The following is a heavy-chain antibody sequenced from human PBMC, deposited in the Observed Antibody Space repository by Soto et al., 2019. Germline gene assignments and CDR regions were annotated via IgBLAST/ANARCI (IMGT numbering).Heavy chain of an antibody. Sequence: QVTLKESGPVLVKPTESLTLTCTVSGFSLSNARMSVSWIRQPPGKAQEWLAHIFSNDEKSYSTSLKSRLTISKDTSQSQVVLTMTNMDPVDTAPYYCARILIVGATIYGMDVWGQGTTVTVSS. CDR1: GFSLSNARMS. V-gene: IGHV2-26*01. CDR3: ARILIVGATIYGMDV. D-gene: IGHD1-26*01. CDR2: IFSNDEK. J-gene: IGHJ6*02.